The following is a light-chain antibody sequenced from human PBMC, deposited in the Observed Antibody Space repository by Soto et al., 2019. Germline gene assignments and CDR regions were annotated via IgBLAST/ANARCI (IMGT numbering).Light chain of an antibody. Sequence: EIVLTQSPGFLSLSPGERATLSCRASQSVDSSFFAWYQQKPGQAPRLLIYGASKRATGIPDRFSGSGSGTDFTLTISRREPEVFAVYYCQQYVSSVTFGQGTKVEIK. CDR3: QQYVSSVT. V-gene: IGKV3-20*01. CDR1: QSVDSSF. J-gene: IGKJ1*01. CDR2: GAS.